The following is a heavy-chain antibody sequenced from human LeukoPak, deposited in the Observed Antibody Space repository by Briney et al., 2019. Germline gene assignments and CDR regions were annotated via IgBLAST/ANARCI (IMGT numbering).Heavy chain of an antibody. J-gene: IGHJ4*02. V-gene: IGHV6-1*01. D-gene: IGHD6-13*01. Sequence: SQTLSLTCAISGDSVSRNSAAWNWIRQSPSRGLEWLGRTYYRSKWYNDYAVSVRSRITINPDTSKNQFSLQLSSVTPEDTAVYYCTSGSISWRGFDYWGQGTLVTVSS. CDR3: TSGSISWRGFDY. CDR1: GDSVSRNSAA. CDR2: TYYRSKWYN.